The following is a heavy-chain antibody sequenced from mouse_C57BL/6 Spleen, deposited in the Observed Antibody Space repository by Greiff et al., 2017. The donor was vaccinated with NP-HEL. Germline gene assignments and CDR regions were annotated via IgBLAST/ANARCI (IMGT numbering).Heavy chain of an antibody. V-gene: IGHV1-64*01. D-gene: IGHD1-1*01. CDR3: ARDYYGSSFGAMDY. CDR2: IQPNSGST. J-gene: IGHJ4*01. CDR1: GYTFTSYW. Sequence: QVQLQQPGAELVKPGASVKLSCKASGYTFTSYWMHWVKQRPGQGLEWIGMIQPNSGSTNYNEKFKSKGTRTVDKSSSTAYMQLISLTSADSAVYYCARDYYGSSFGAMDYWGQGTSVTVSS.